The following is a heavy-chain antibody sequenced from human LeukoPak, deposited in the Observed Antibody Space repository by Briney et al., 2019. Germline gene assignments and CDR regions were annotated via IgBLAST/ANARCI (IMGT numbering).Heavy chain of an antibody. V-gene: IGHV3-30*18. CDR2: ISYDGSNK. J-gene: IGHJ3*02. Sequence: PGRSLRLSCAASGFTFSSYGVHWVRQAPGKGLEWVAVISYDGSNKYYADSVKGRFTISRDNSKNTLYLQMNSLRAEDTAVYYCAKDMHYDSSGYYVPSDAFDIWGQGTMVTVSS. D-gene: IGHD3-22*01. CDR3: AKDMHYDSSGYYVPSDAFDI. CDR1: GFTFSSYG.